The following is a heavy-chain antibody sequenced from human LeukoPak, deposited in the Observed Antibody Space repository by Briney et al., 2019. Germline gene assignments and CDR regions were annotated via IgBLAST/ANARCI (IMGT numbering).Heavy chain of an antibody. Sequence: SETLSLTCTVSGYSISSGYYWGWIRQPPGKGLEWIGSIYHSGSTYYNPSLKSRVTISVDTSKNQFSLKLSSVTAADTAVYYCARVMYSGDAFDIWGQGTMATVSS. CDR1: GYSISSGYY. V-gene: IGHV4-38-2*02. CDR2: IYHSGST. CDR3: ARVMYSGDAFDI. J-gene: IGHJ3*02. D-gene: IGHD6-13*01.